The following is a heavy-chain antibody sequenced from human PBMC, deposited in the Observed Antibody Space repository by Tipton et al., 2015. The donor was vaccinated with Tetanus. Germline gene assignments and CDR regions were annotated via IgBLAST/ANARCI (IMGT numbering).Heavy chain of an antibody. J-gene: IGHJ5*02. CDR3: ARAEAMFGVVIRFGWFGP. D-gene: IGHD3-3*01. Sequence: TLSLTCAVYGGSFSGYYWSWIRQPPGKGLEWIGEINHSGSTNYNPSLKRRVTISVDTSKNQFSLRLSSVTAADTAVYYCARAEAMFGVVIRFGWFGPWGQGTLVTVSS. CDR2: INHSGST. CDR1: GGSFSGYY. V-gene: IGHV4-34*01.